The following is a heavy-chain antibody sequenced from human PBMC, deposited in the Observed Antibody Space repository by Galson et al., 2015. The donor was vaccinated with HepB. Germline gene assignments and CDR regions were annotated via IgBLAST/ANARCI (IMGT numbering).Heavy chain of an antibody. CDR2: ISAYNGNT. CDR3: ARDHGYGVNAHSYWYFDL. Sequence: QSGAEVKKPGASVKVSCKASGYTFTSYGISWVRQAPGQGLEWMGWISAYNGNTNYAQKLQGRVTMTTDTSTSTAYMELRSLRSDDTAVYYCARDHGYGVNAHSYWYFDLWGRGTLVTVSS. CDR1: GYTFTSYG. J-gene: IGHJ2*01. V-gene: IGHV1-18*01. D-gene: IGHD4-17*01.